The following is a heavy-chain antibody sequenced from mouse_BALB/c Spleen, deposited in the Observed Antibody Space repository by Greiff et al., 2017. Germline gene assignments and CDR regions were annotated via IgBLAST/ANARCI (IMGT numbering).Heavy chain of an antibody. D-gene: IGHD2-3*01. CDR1: GYTFTSYN. V-gene: IGHV1-12*01. CDR3: ARWLLRSLDY. Sequence: LQQPGAELVKPGASVTMSCKASGYTFTSYNMHWVKQTPGQGLEWIGAIYPGNGDTSYNQKFKGKATLTADKSSSTAYMQLSSLTSEDSAVYYCARWLLRSLDYWGQGTSVTVSS. CDR2: IYPGNGDT. J-gene: IGHJ4*01.